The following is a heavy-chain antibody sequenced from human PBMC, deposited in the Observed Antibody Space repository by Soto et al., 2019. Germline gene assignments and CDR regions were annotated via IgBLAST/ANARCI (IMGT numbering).Heavy chain of an antibody. CDR3: ARGPGGSSSWYYYYYGMDV. V-gene: IGHV4-34*01. CDR1: GGSFSGYY. D-gene: IGHD6-13*01. J-gene: IGHJ6*02. CDR2: INHSGST. Sequence: SETLSLTCAVYGGSFSGYYWSCIRQPPGKGLEWIGEINHSGSTNYNPSLKSRVTISVDTSKNQFSLKLSSVTAADTAVYYCARGPGGSSSWYYYYYGMDVWGQGTTVTVSS.